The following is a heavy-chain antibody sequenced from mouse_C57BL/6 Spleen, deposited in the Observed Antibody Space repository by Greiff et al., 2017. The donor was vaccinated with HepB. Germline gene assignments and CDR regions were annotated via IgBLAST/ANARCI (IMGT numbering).Heavy chain of an antibody. J-gene: IGHJ3*01. Sequence: VQLVESGAELVKPGASVKISCKASGYAFSSYWMNWVKQRPGKGLEWIGQIYPGDGDTNYNGKFKGKATLTADKSSSTAYMQLSSLTSEDSAVYFCASTGTGAWFAYWGQGTLVTVSA. CDR2: IYPGDGDT. V-gene: IGHV1-80*01. CDR3: ASTGTGAWFAY. CDR1: GYAFSSYW. D-gene: IGHD4-1*01.